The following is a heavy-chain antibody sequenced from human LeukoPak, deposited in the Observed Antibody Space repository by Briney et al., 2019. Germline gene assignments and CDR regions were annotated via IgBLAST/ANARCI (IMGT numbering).Heavy chain of an antibody. CDR3: ARSSGSGSYTPYYYYGMDV. CDR1: GFTFSSYW. D-gene: IGHD3-10*01. V-gene: IGHV3-7*01. CDR2: IKQDGSEK. J-gene: IGHJ6*02. Sequence: GESLKISCAASGFTFSSYWMSWVRQAPGKGLEWVANIKQDGSEKYYVDSVKGRFTISRDNAKNSLYLQMNSLRAEDTAVYYCARSSGSGSYTPYYYYGMDVWGQGTTVTVSS.